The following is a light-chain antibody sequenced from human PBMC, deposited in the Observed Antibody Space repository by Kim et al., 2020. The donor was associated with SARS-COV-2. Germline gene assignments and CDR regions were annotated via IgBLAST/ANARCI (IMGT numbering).Light chain of an antibody. Sequence: GQRITISCSGSSSSIGSNAVYWYQHLPGTAPKLLIHSNDQRPSGVPDRFSGSKSGTSASLAISGLQSEDEADYYCAAWDDSLNGHIFGGGTQLTVL. CDR1: SSSIGSNA. V-gene: IGLV1-44*01. J-gene: IGLJ2*01. CDR3: AAWDDSLNGHI. CDR2: SND.